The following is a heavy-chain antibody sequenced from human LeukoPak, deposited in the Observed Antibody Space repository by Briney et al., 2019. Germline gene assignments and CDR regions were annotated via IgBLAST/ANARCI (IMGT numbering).Heavy chain of an antibody. J-gene: IGHJ4*02. CDR1: GYSFTNYW. CDR3: AAIPHRYFYY. CDR2: IHPGDSDT. D-gene: IGHD1-14*01. Sequence: GESLRISCKGSGYSFTNYWIGWVRQMSAIGLEWMGIIHPGDSDTRYSPSFQGQVTISVDKSVSTAYLQWSSLKASDTAMYYCAAIPHRYFYYWGQGTLVTVSS. V-gene: IGHV5-51*01.